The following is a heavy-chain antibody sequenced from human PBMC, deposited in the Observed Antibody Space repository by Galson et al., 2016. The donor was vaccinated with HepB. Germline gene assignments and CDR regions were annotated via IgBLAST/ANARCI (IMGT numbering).Heavy chain of an antibody. J-gene: IGHJ4*02. CDR2: ISSNGGTT. CDR1: GFTFSSYA. Sequence: SLRLSCAASGFTFSSYAMHWVRQAPGKGLEYVSAISSNGGTTYYADSVKGRFTISRDNSKNTLYLQMGSLRAEDMAVYYCARWGTSSWYDYWGQVTLVTVSS. D-gene: IGHD6-13*01. V-gene: IGHV3-64*02. CDR3: ARWGTSSWYDY.